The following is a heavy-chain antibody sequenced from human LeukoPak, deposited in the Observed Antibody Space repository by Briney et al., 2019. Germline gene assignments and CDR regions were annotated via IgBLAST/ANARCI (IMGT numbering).Heavy chain of an antibody. J-gene: IGHJ4*02. Sequence: GGSLRLSCAASGFSFSSYALTWVRQAPGKGLEWVSAISGSGGSTYYADSVKGRFTISRDNSKNTLYLRMNSLRAEDTAVYYCAKDRSGSYAPRPKGLFDYWGQGTLVTVSS. CDR3: AKDRSGSYAPRPKGLFDY. CDR1: GFSFSSYA. CDR2: ISGSGGST. D-gene: IGHD1-26*01. V-gene: IGHV3-23*01.